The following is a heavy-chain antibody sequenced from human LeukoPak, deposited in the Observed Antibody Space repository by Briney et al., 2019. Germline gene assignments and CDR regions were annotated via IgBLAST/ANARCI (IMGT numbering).Heavy chain of an antibody. J-gene: IGHJ4*02. CDR2: LNPNSGVT. Sequence: GASVKVSCKASGYTFNRYYMHWVRQAPGHGLEWMGWLNPNSGVTKYAQKFRGRVTMTRDTSISTAYMELSSLRSDDTAVYYCAREDNWNYDYWGQGTLVTVSS. CDR1: GYTFNRYY. V-gene: IGHV1-2*02. D-gene: IGHD1-7*01. CDR3: AREDNWNYDY.